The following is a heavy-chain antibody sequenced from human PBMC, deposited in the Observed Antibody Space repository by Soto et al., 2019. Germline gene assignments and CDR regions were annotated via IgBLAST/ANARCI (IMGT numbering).Heavy chain of an antibody. J-gene: IGHJ4*02. D-gene: IGHD5-18*01. Sequence: SETLSLTCTVFGGSISSGDYYWSWIRQPPGKGLEWIGYIYYSGSTYYNPSLKSRVTISVDTSKNQFSLKLSSVTAADTAVYYCARRGYSYVFDYWGQGTLVTVSS. CDR3: ARRGYSYVFDY. CDR1: GGSISSGDYY. V-gene: IGHV4-30-4*01. CDR2: IYYSGST.